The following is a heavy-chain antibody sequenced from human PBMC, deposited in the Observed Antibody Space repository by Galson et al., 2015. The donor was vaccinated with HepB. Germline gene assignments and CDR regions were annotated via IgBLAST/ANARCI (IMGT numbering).Heavy chain of an antibody. D-gene: IGHD4-17*01. CDR1: GFTFDHYV. Sequence: SLRLSCAASGFTFDHYVLHWVRQVPGKGLEWVSGISWNSGTIAYADSVKGRFTISRDNAKNSLDLQMNSLRPDDTALYYCVKSFYGDNEPYWYFDIWGRGALVTVSS. CDR3: VKSFYGDNEPYWYFDI. V-gene: IGHV3-9*01. CDR2: ISWNSGTI. J-gene: IGHJ2*01.